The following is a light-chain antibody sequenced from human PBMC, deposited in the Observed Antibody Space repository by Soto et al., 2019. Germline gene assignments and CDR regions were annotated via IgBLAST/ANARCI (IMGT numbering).Light chain of an antibody. V-gene: IGLV2-14*03. CDR2: DVS. J-gene: IGLJ1*01. Sequence: VLTQPASVSGSPGQSITISCTGTSSDVGGFNYVSWYQQHPGKAPKLMIFDVSNRPSGVSDRFSGSKSGNTASLTISGLQAEDEADYYCNSYTTTSTLCVFGTGTKVTVL. CDR1: SSDVGGFNY. CDR3: NSYTTTSTLCV.